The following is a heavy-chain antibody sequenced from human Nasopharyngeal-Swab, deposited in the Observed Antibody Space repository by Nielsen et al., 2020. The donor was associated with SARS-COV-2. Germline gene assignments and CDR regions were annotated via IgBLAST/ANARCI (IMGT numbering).Heavy chain of an antibody. CDR1: GFTFSSYW. CDR2: ISSSGSSI. CDR3: AKGDTNGANDAFDI. Sequence: GESLKISCAASGFTFSSYWMSWVRQAPGKGLEWISYISSSGSSINYADSVKGRFTISRDNARNSLYLQMNSLRAEDTAVYYCAKGDTNGANDAFDIWGQGTMVTVSS. D-gene: IGHD2-8*01. J-gene: IGHJ3*02. V-gene: IGHV3-48*04.